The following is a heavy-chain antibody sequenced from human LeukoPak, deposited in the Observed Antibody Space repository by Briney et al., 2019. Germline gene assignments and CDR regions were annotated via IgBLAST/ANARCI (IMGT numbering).Heavy chain of an antibody. CDR2: INPDNGGT. Sequence: ASVKVSCKASGYTFTGYYMHWVRQAPGQGLEWMGWINPDNGGTNYAQNFQGRVTMTRDTSISTAYMELKSLRSDDTAVYYCAKVLYGDYGFDYWGQGTLVTVSS. J-gene: IGHJ4*02. CDR3: AKVLYGDYGFDY. D-gene: IGHD4-17*01. CDR1: GYTFTGYY. V-gene: IGHV1-2*02.